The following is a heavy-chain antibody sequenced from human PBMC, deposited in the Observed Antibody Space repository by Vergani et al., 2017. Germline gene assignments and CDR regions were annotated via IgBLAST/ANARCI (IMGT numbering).Heavy chain of an antibody. Sequence: QVQLQESCPGLVKPSQTLSLTCTVSGGSFSTGGQSWTWLRRSAGKGLEWMGRIYTSGATNYNPSLRSRASMSVDTSKKKFSLKLTSVTAADTAVYYCARDGGEYDKDALDVWGQVTQVTVTS. V-gene: IGHV4-61*02. CDR2: IYTSGAT. CDR1: GGSFSTGGQS. CDR3: ARDGGEYDKDALDV. D-gene: IGHD2-21*01. J-gene: IGHJ3*01.